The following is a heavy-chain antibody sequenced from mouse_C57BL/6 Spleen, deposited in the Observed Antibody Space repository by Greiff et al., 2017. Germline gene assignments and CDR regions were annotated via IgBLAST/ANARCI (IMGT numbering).Heavy chain of an antibody. CDR3: ARIGDSYAMDY. V-gene: IGHV1-42*01. CDR1: GYSFTGYY. CDR2: INPSTGGT. Sequence: VQLQQSGPELVKPGASVKISCKASGYSFTGYYMNWVKQSPEKSLEWIGEINPSTGGTTYNQKFKAKDTLTLDKYSSTAYMQLKSLTSEDSAVYYCARIGDSYAMDYWGQGTSVTVSS. J-gene: IGHJ4*01.